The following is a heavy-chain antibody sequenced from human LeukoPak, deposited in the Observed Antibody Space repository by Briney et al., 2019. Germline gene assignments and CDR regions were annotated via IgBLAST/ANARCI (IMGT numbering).Heavy chain of an antibody. D-gene: IGHD3-9*01. CDR3: AKGSTHDILTPFDY. J-gene: IGHJ4*02. V-gene: IGHV3-43D*03. CDR1: GFTFDDYA. CDR2: ISWNGGSP. Sequence: PGGSLRLSCAASGFTFDDYAMHWVRQAPGKGLEWVSLISWNGGSPYYSDSVKGRFTISRDNSKNSLYVQMNSLSAEDTAFYYCAKGSTHDILTPFDYWGQGTLVTVSS.